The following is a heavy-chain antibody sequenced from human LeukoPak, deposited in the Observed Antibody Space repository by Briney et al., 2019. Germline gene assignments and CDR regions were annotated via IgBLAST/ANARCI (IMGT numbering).Heavy chain of an antibody. Sequence: ASVKVSCKASGYTFTGYYMHWVRQAPGQGLEWMGWINPNSGGTNYAQKFQGRVTMTRDTSISTAYMELSRLRSDDTAAYYCARDAYYYDSSGYSYYWGQGTLVTVSS. CDR2: INPNSGGT. J-gene: IGHJ4*02. CDR1: GYTFTGYY. V-gene: IGHV1-2*02. D-gene: IGHD3-22*01. CDR3: ARDAYYYDSSGYSYY.